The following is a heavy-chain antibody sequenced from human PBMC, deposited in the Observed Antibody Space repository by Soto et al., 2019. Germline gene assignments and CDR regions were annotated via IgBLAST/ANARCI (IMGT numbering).Heavy chain of an antibody. V-gene: IGHV3-21*06. CDR1: GFTFTRYS. Sequence: GGSLRLSCAAPGFTFTRYSMNWVRQAPGKGLEWVSSISSTTHYIYYADSMRGRFTISRDNAKNAVYLEMNSLRAEDTAVYYCARESEDLTSNFDYWGQGTLVTV. CDR3: ARESEDLTSNFDY. J-gene: IGHJ4*02. CDR2: ISSTTHYI.